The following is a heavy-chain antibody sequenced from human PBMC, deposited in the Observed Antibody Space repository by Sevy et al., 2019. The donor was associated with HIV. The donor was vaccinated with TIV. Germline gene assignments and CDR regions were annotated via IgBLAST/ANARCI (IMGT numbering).Heavy chain of an antibody. J-gene: IGHJ4*02. CDR1: GYTFTDYY. Sequence: ASVKVSCKDSGYTFTDYYMHWVRQAPGQGLEWMGRINPNSGGTNYAQKFQGRVTMTRDTSISTAYMELSRLRSDDTAVYYCARDRSGSGSYSSDYWGQGTLVTVSS. D-gene: IGHD3-10*01. V-gene: IGHV1-2*06. CDR2: INPNSGGT. CDR3: ARDRSGSGSYSSDY.